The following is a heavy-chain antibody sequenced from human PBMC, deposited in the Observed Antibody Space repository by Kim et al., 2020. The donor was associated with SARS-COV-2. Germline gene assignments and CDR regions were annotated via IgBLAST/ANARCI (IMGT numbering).Heavy chain of an antibody. J-gene: IGHJ5*01. CDR2: ISDSGGTT. D-gene: IGHD2-2*01. CDR3: AKLFRGYCSSTSCPNWL. V-gene: IGHV3-23*01. Sequence: GGSLRLSCAASGFTFSSYAMSWVRQAPGEGLEWVSAISDSGGTTYYADSVKGRFTISRDNSKITVYLQMNSLRAEDTAIYYCAKLFRGYCSSTSCPNWL. CDR1: GFTFSSYA.